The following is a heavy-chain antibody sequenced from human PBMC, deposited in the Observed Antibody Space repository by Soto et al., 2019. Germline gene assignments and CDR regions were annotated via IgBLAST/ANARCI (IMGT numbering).Heavy chain of an antibody. J-gene: IGHJ4*02. CDR1: GGTFSSYA. D-gene: IGHD4-17*01. CDR2: IIPIFGTA. CDR3: ARDRQTAMPTVTTGEFDY. Sequence: ASVKVSCKASGGTFSSYAISWVRQAPGQGLEWMGGIIPIFGTANYAQKFQGRVTITADESTSTAYMELSSLRSEDTAVYYCARDRQTAMPTVTTGEFDYWGQGTLVTVYS. V-gene: IGHV1-69*13.